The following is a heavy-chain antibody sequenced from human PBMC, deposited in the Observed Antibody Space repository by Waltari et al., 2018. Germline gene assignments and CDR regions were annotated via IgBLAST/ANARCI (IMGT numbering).Heavy chain of an antibody. D-gene: IGHD2-15*01. J-gene: IGHJ4*02. CDR3: AAKGVVLPATYDY. V-gene: IGHV1-2*06. Sequence: QVQLVQSGAEVKKPGASVKVSCKASGYTFSGSYILWARQAPGQGLEWMGRIDPNSGGTDYARKFAGRVSMTRDTSISTAYVELSSLRSDDTAVYYCAAKGVVLPATYDYWGQGTLVTVSS. CDR1: GYTFSGSY. CDR2: IDPNSGGT.